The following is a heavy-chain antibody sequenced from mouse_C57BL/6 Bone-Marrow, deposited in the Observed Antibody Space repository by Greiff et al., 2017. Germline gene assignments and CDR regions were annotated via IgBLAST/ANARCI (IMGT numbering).Heavy chain of an antibody. D-gene: IGHD1-1*01. V-gene: IGHV1-82*01. Sequence: VKVVESGPELVKPGASVKISCKASGYAFSSSWMNWVKQRPGKGLEWIGRIYPGDGDTNYNGKFKGKATLTADKSSSTAYMQLSSLTSEDSAVYFCARTRNYYGSSFAYWGQGTLVTVSA. CDR3: ARTRNYYGSSFAY. CDR1: GYAFSSSW. J-gene: IGHJ3*01. CDR2: IYPGDGDT.